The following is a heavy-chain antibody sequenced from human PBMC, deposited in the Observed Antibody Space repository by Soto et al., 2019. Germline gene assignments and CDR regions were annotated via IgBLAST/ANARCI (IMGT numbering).Heavy chain of an antibody. D-gene: IGHD1-26*01. J-gene: IGHJ4*02. Sequence: VQLVESGGGVVQPGRSLRLSCAASGFTFSSYAMHWVRQAPGKGLEWVAVISYDGSNKYYADSVKGRFTISRDNSKNTLYLQMNSLRAEDTAVYYCASSGGELLLDYWGQGTLVTVSS. CDR1: GFTFSSYA. CDR2: ISYDGSNK. CDR3: ASSGGELLLDY. V-gene: IGHV3-30-3*01.